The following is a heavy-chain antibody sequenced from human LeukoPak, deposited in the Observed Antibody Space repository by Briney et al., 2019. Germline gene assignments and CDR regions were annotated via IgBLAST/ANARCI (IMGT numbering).Heavy chain of an antibody. CDR3: ARDLRFGEKDYYYGMDV. V-gene: IGHV3-53*01. J-gene: IGHJ6*04. CDR1: GFTVSSNY. D-gene: IGHD3-10*01. CDR2: IYSGGST. Sequence: GGSLRLSCAASGFTVSSNYMSWVRQAPGKGLEWVSVIYSGGSTYYADSVKGRFTISRDNSKNTLYLQMNSLRAEDTAVYYCARDLRFGEKDYYYGMDVWGKGTTATVSS.